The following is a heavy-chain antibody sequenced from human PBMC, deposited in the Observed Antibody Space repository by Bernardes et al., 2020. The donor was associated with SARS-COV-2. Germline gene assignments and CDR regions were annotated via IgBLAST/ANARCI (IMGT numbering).Heavy chain of an antibody. CDR3: AREVSSGGAFDI. CDR2: IYYSGST. CDR1: GGSLSSYY. V-gene: IGHV4-59*01. D-gene: IGHD6-19*01. J-gene: IGHJ3*02. Sequence: LSLTCTVSGGSLSSYYWSWIRQPPGKGLEWIGYIYYSGSTNYNPSLKSRVTISVDTSKNQFSLKLSSVTAADTAVYYCAREVSSGGAFDIWGQGTMVTVSS.